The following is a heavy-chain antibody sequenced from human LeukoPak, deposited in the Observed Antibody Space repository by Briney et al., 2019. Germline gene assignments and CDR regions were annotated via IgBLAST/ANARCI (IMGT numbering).Heavy chain of an antibody. Sequence: GESLKIACKGSGYSFTTYWIGWVRQMPGKGLEWVGIIYAGDADTRYSPSFQGQVTISADKSISTASLPWSSLKASDTAMYYCARHVGPYYGSALDVWGQGTTVTVSS. D-gene: IGHD3-10*01. CDR1: GYSFTTYW. CDR2: IYAGDADT. CDR3: ARHVGPYYGSALDV. V-gene: IGHV5-51*01. J-gene: IGHJ6*02.